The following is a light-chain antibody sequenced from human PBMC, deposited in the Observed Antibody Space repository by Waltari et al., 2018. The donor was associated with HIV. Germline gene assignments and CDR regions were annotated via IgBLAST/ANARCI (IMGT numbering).Light chain of an antibody. Sequence: QTVVTQEPSSSVSPGGTVTLTCGLTSVAVFNIHYAAWFQQAPGQAPRSLIHSTNIRSFGVPDRFSGSILQTRAALTITGAQADDESEYFCVLYLGSGTWVFGGGTKLSVL. CDR2: STN. J-gene: IGLJ3*02. V-gene: IGLV8-61*01. CDR3: VLYLGSGTWV. CDR1: SVAVFNIHY.